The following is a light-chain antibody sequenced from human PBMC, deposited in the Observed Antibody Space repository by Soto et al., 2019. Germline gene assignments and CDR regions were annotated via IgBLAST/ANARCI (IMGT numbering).Light chain of an antibody. Sequence: DIVLTQSPGTLSLSPGERATLSCRASQSVDNNYLAWFQQKPGQAPRLLIYDASSRATGVPDRFGGSGSGTDFTLAISRLEPEDFAVYFCQQSSFSPLTFGGGTKVEI. CDR1: QSVDNNY. CDR3: QQSSFSPLT. CDR2: DAS. V-gene: IGKV3-20*01. J-gene: IGKJ4*01.